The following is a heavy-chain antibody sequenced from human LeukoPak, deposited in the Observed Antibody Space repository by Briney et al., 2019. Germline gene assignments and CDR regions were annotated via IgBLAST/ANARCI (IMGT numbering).Heavy chain of an antibody. D-gene: IGHD2-21*01. CDR1: GFTFSSYA. V-gene: IGHV3-23*01. CDR2: ISGSGGST. CDR3: ATDRLLGRSYYYYMDI. J-gene: IGHJ6*03. Sequence: GGSLRLSCAASGFTFSSYAMSWVRQAPGKGLEWVSAISGSGGSTYYADSVKGRFTISRDNSKNTLYLQMNSLRAEDTAVYYCATDRLLGRSYYYYMDIWGKGTTVTVSS.